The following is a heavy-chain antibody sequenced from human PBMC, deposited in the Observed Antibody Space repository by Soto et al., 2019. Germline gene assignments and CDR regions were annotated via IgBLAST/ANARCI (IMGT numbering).Heavy chain of an antibody. J-gene: IGHJ6*02. Sequence: SETLSLTCTVSGASISSGDYYWSWIRQPPGKGPEWIGYIYYSGSTYYHPSLQSRVTISIDASKNQFSLKLRSVTAADTAMYYCARGVGGYVPLGYHYAIDVWGQGTTVTVSS. CDR2: IYYSGST. CDR1: GASISSGDYY. D-gene: IGHD5-12*01. CDR3: ARGVGGYVPLGYHYAIDV. V-gene: IGHV4-30-4*01.